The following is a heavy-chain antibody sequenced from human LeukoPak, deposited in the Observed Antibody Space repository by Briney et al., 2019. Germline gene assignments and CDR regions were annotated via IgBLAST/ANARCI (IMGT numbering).Heavy chain of an antibody. J-gene: IGHJ3*02. V-gene: IGHV3-21*04. D-gene: IGHD3-10*01. CDR1: GFTFTNFW. CDR2: ISSSSSYI. CDR3: AKGGFHSAFDI. Sequence: GGSLRLSCEASGFTFTNFWMSWVRQAPGKRPEWVSSISSSSSYIYYADSVKGRFTISRDNAKNSLYLQMNSLRAEDMALYYCAKGGFHSAFDIWGQGTMVTVSS.